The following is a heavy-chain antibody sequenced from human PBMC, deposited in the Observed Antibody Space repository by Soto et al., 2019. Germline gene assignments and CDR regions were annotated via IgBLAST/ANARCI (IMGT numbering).Heavy chain of an antibody. D-gene: IGHD3-3*02. CDR1: GFTFSNYA. J-gene: IGHJ3*02. Sequence: GGSLRLSCAASGFTFSNYAIHWVRQAPGKGLEWVAVIWSDGSNKYYADSVKGRFTISRDNSKNTLYLQMNSLRAEDTAVYYCATGNLADAFHIWGQGTMVTVSS. V-gene: IGHV3-33*01. CDR2: IWSDGSNK. CDR3: ATGNLADAFHI.